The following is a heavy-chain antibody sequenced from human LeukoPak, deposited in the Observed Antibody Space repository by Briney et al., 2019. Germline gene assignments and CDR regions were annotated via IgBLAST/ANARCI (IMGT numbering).Heavy chain of an antibody. D-gene: IGHD1-1*01. CDR3: ARDPSTGTTSLDY. CDR1: GFTFSSYS. CDR2: VSSDSSFI. J-gene: IGHJ4*02. V-gene: IGHV3-21*01. Sequence: GGSLRLSCAASGFTFSSYSMNWVRQAPGKGLEWVSSVSSDSSFIYYADSVKGRFTISRDNAKNSLYLQTNSLRAEDTAVYYCARDPSTGTTSLDYWGQGTLVTVSS.